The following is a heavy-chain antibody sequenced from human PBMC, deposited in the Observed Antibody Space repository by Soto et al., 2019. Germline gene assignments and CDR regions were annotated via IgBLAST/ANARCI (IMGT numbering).Heavy chain of an antibody. V-gene: IGHV4-39*01. CDR3: ARGTQLVLYDDAFDI. CDR1: GGSISSSSYY. D-gene: IGHD6-6*01. Sequence: SETLSLTCTVSGGSISSSSYYWGWIRQPPGKGLEWIGSIYYSGSTYYNPSLKSRVTMSVDTSKNQFSLKLSSVTAADTAVYYCARGTQLVLYDDAFDIWGQGTMVTVSS. J-gene: IGHJ3*02. CDR2: IYYSGST.